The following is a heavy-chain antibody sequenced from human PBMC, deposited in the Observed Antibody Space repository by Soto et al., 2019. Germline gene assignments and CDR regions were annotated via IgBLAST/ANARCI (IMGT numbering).Heavy chain of an antibody. D-gene: IGHD3-10*01. J-gene: IGHJ3*02. Sequence: ASVKVSCKVSGYTLTELSMHWVRQAPGKGLEWMGGFDPEDGETIYAQKFQGRVTMTEDTSTDTAYMELSSLRSEDTAVYYCATRYYGSGSYGGDAFDIWGQGTMVTVSS. CDR2: FDPEDGET. CDR3: ATRYYGSGSYGGDAFDI. CDR1: GYTLTELS. V-gene: IGHV1-24*01.